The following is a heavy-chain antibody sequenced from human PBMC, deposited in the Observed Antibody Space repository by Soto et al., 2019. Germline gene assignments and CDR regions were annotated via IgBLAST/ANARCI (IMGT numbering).Heavy chain of an antibody. CDR3: ARNPRIVGACLLYYFDF. CDR2: INAGNGNT. Sequence: ASVKVSCKASGYTFTSYARHWVRQAPGQRLEWMGWINAGNGNTKYSQKFQGRVTITRDTSASTAYMELSSLRSEDTAVYSCARNPRIVGACLLYYFDFWGEGTVVTVS. CDR1: GYTFTSYA. J-gene: IGHJ4*02. D-gene: IGHD1-26*01. V-gene: IGHV1-3*01.